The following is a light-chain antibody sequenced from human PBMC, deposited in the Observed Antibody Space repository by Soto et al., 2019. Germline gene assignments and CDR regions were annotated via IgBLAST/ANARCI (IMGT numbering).Light chain of an antibody. J-gene: IGKJ1*01. CDR2: KAS. Sequence: IQMTQSPYTLSASVGDRVAITCRASQSIGIWLAWYQKKPGKAPRFLIYKASTLPTGVPSRFSGSGSGTEFTLPISSLQHDDFATYYCQQYNDYSWTFGQGTKVNFK. CDR3: QQYNDYSWT. CDR1: QSIGIW. V-gene: IGKV1-5*03.